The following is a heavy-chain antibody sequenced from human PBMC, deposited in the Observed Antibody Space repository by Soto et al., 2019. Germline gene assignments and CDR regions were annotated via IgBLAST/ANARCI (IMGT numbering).Heavy chain of an antibody. CDR3: ARGAMGYYYYGMDV. CDR1: SGSISSSNW. J-gene: IGHJ6*02. CDR2: IYHSGST. V-gene: IGHV4-4*02. Sequence: SETLSLTCAVFSGSISSSNWWSLVRQPPGKGLEWIGEIYHSGSTNYNPSLKSRVTISVDTSKNQFSLKLSSMTAADTAVYYCARGAMGYYYYGMDVWGQGTTVTV.